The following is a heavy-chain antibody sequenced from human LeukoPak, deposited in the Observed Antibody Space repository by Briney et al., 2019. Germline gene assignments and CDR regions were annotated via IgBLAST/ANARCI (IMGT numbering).Heavy chain of an antibody. Sequence: ASVKVSCKASGYTFTSYAMNWVRQAPGQGLEWMGWINTNTGNPTYAQGFTGRFVFSLDTSVSTAYLQISSLKAEDTAVYYCAREVVPAATLYYYYGMDVWGQGTTVTVSS. CDR2: INTNTGNP. V-gene: IGHV7-4-1*02. CDR3: AREVVPAATLYYYYGMDV. CDR1: GYTFTSYA. D-gene: IGHD2-2*01. J-gene: IGHJ6*02.